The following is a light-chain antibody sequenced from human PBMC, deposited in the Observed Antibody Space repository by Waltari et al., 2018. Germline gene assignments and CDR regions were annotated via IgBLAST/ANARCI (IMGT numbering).Light chain of an antibody. Sequence: EIVMTQSPGTLSMSPGDSATLPCRASQSINTNLAWYQQKPGQSPRLVIYAASTRATGLPARFSGSGSGTEFTLTISSLQSEDVAVYYCQQYNDWPRTFGQGTKVEIK. CDR2: AAS. V-gene: IGKV3-15*01. CDR3: QQYNDWPRT. J-gene: IGKJ1*01. CDR1: QSINTN.